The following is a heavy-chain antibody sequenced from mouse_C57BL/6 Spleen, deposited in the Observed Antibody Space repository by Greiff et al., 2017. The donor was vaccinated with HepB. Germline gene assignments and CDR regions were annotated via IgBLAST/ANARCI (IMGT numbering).Heavy chain of an antibody. Sequence: EVQLQESGGDLVKPGGSLKLSCAASGFTFSSYGMSWVRQTPDKRLEWVATISSGGSYTYYPDSVKGRFTISRDNAKNTLYLQMSSLKSEDTAMYYCARHHLFFDYWGQGTTLTVSS. CDR3: ARHHLFFDY. J-gene: IGHJ2*01. CDR1: GFTFSSYG. V-gene: IGHV5-6*01. CDR2: ISSGGSYT.